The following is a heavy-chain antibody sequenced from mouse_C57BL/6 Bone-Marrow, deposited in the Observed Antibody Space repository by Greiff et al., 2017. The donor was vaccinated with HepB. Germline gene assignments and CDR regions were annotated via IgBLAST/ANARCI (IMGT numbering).Heavy chain of an antibody. CDR3: ARDGGLRRNY. CDR2: IYPGDGDT. D-gene: IGHD2-4*01. Sequence: VQVVESGAELVKPGASVKISCKASGYAFSSYWMNWVKQRPGKGLEWIGQIYPGDGDTNYNGKFKGKATLTADKSSSTAYMQLSSLTSEDSAVYFCARDGGLRRNYWGQGTTLTVSS. J-gene: IGHJ2*01. V-gene: IGHV1-80*01. CDR1: GYAFSSYW.